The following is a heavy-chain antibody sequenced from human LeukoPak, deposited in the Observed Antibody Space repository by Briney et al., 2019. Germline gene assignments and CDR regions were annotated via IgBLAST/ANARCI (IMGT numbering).Heavy chain of an antibody. CDR3: ARGARYYYDSSGYYPNNWFDP. Sequence: ASVKVSCKASGYTFTSYYMHWVRQAPGQGLEWMGWINPNSGGTNYAQKFQGRVTMTRDTSISTAYMELSRLRSDDTTVYYCARGARYYYDSSGYYPNNWFDPWGQGTLVTVSS. CDR2: INPNSGGT. CDR1: GYTFTSYY. V-gene: IGHV1-2*02. J-gene: IGHJ5*02. D-gene: IGHD3-22*01.